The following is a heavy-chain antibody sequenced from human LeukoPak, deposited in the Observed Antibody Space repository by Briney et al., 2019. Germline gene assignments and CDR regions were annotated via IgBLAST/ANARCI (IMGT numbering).Heavy chain of an antibody. CDR1: GFTFGDYA. Sequence: GGSLRLSCTASGFTFGDYAMSWVRQAPGKGLEWVGFIRSKAYGGTTEYAASVKGRFTISRDDSKSIAYLQMNSLKTEDTAVYYCTRDAFRAFFDYWGQGTLVTVSS. CDR2: IRSKAYGGTT. CDR3: TRDAFRAFFDY. V-gene: IGHV3-49*04. D-gene: IGHD3-16*01. J-gene: IGHJ4*02.